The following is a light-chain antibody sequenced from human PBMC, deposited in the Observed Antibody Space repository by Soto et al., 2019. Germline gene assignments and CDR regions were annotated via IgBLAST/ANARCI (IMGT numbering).Light chain of an antibody. J-gene: IGKJ3*01. CDR2: DAS. Sequence: DIQMTQSPSSLSASVGDRVTITCQASQAISNYLNWYQQKPGKAPKLLIYDASNLETGVPSRFSGSGSGTHFTFTISSLQPEDIATYYCQQYDNLLFTFGPGTKVDIK. CDR1: QAISNY. V-gene: IGKV1-33*01. CDR3: QQYDNLLFT.